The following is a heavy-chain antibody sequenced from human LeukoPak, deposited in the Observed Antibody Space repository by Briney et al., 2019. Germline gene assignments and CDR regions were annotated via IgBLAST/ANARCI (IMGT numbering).Heavy chain of an antibody. CDR3: AKVRLSYDFWSGYEAPFDY. CDR1: GFTFVNYV. Sequence: GGSLRLSCAASGFTFVNYVMTWVRQAPGKGLEWVSSISGSDGTTFYADSVKGRFTISRDNSKNTLYLQMNSLRSEDTAVYHCAKVRLSYDFWSGYEAPFDYWGQGTLVTVSS. V-gene: IGHV3-23*01. D-gene: IGHD3-3*01. CDR2: ISGSDGTT. J-gene: IGHJ4*02.